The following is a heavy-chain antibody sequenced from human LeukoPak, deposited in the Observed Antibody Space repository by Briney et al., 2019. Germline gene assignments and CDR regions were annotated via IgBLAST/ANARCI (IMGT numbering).Heavy chain of an antibody. Sequence: SSETLSLTCAVYGGSFSGYYWGWIRQPPGKGLEWIGSIYYSGSSYYNPSLKSRVTISVDTSKNQFSLKLSSVTAADTAVYYCASLRERSYYARGFDYWGQGTLVTVSS. J-gene: IGHJ4*02. CDR2: IYYSGSS. D-gene: IGHD3-3*01. CDR3: ASLRERSYYARGFDY. CDR1: GGSFSGYY. V-gene: IGHV4-39*01.